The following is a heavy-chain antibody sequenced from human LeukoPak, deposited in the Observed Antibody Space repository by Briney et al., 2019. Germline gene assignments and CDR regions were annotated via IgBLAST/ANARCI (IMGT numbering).Heavy chain of an antibody. V-gene: IGHV3-21*01. CDR3: ARENFYDSSGYDAFDI. D-gene: IGHD3-22*01. CDR2: ISSSSAYI. CDR1: GFTLSDHY. Sequence: PGGSLRLSCAASGFTLSDHYIDWVRQAPGKGLEWVSSISSSSAYIHYADSVEGRFPVSRDNAKNSLYLQMNSLRAEDTAVYYCARENFYDSSGYDAFDIWGQGTMVTVSS. J-gene: IGHJ3*02.